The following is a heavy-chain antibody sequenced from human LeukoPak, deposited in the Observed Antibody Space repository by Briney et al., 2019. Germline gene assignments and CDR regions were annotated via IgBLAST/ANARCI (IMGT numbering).Heavy chain of an antibody. Sequence: HTGGSLRLSCAASGFTFSNYGMNWVRQAPGKGLEWVSYISSSGSTIYYADSVKGRLTISRDNAKNSLYLQMNSLRAEDTAVYYCAELGITMIGGVWGKGTTVTISS. J-gene: IGHJ6*04. V-gene: IGHV3-48*04. D-gene: IGHD3-10*02. CDR1: GFTFSNYG. CDR3: AELGITMIGGV. CDR2: ISSSGSTI.